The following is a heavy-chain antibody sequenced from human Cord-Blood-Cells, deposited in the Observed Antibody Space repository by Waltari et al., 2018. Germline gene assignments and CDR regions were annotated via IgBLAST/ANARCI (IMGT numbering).Heavy chain of an antibody. CDR3: ARSGYQLPPQSAFDI. D-gene: IGHD2-2*01. Sequence: HVQLQHSGPGLVKPSQTLSLTCAISGDSVSSNSPAWNWIRPPPSRGLEWLGRTYYRAKWYNDYAVSVKSRITINPDTSKNQFSLQLNSVTPEDTAVYYCARSGYQLPPQSAFDIWGQGRMVTVSS. V-gene: IGHV6-1*01. CDR2: TYYRAKWYN. J-gene: IGHJ3*02. CDR1: GDSVSSNSPA.